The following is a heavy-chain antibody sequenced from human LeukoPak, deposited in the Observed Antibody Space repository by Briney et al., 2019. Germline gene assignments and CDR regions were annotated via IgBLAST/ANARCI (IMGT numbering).Heavy chain of an antibody. CDR1: GFTFSSYA. D-gene: IGHD3-10*01. V-gene: IGHV3-23*01. J-gene: IGHJ4*02. Sequence: PGGSLRLSCAASGFTFSSYAVSWVRQAPGKGLEWVSGISGSGGSTFYADSVKGRFTISRDNSKNTLYLQMNSLRAEDTAVYYCASPYGSGRDGGYWGQGTLVTVSS. CDR3: ASPYGSGRDGGY. CDR2: ISGSGGST.